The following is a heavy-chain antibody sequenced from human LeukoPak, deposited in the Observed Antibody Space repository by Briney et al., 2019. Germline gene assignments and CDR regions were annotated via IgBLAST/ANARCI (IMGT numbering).Heavy chain of an antibody. J-gene: IGHJ4*01. CDR1: GGSISSYY. CDR3: ARGYYDSSGYWSIDY. Sequence: SETLSLTCTVSGGSISSYYWSWIRRPPGKGLEWIGYIYYSGSTNYNPSLKSRVTISVDTSKNQFSLKLSSVTAADTAVYYCARGYYDSSGYWSIDYWGQGTLVTVSS. D-gene: IGHD3-22*01. CDR2: IYYSGST. V-gene: IGHV4-59*01.